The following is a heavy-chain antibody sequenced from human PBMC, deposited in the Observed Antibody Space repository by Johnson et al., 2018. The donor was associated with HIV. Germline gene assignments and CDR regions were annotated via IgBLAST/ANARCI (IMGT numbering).Heavy chain of an antibody. CDR2: IKQDGSEK. CDR1: GFTFSSYW. J-gene: IGHJ3*02. D-gene: IGHD5-18*01. V-gene: IGHV3-7*04. CDR3: ARGDTAMGYDAFDI. Sequence: MQLVESGGGLVQPGGSLRLSCAASGFTFSSYWMSWVRQAPGKGLEWVANIKQDGSEKYYVYSVKGRFTISRDNAKNSLYLQMNSLRAEDTAVYYCARGDTAMGYDAFDIWGQGTMVTVSS.